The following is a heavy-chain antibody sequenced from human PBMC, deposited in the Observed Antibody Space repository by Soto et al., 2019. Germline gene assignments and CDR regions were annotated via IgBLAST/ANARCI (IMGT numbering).Heavy chain of an antibody. CDR2: IHQDGNEK. J-gene: IGHJ6*02. V-gene: IGHV3-7*01. Sequence: EVQLVESGGGLVQPGGSLRLSCAASRFTFSTYWMTWVRLTPGKGLEWVANIHQDGNEKYYMDSVKGRFTSSRDNAKNSLDLQMTSLRAEDTAVYYCAGGNALDVWGQGTTVTVSS. CDR3: AGGNALDV. CDR1: RFTFSTYW.